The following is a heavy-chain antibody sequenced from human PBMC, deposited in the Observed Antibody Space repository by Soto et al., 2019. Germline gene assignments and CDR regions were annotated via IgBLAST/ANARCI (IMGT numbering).Heavy chain of an antibody. J-gene: IGHJ4*02. CDR3: AYGKGRYSNYVLPSYYFDY. CDR2: ISYDGSNK. CDR1: GFTFSSYA. V-gene: IGHV3-30-3*01. Sequence: GGSLRLSCAASGFTFSSYAMHWVRQAPGKGLEWVAVISYDGSNKYYADSVKGRFTISRDNSKNTLYLQMNSLRAEDTAVYYCAYGKGRYSNYVLPSYYFDYWGQGTLVTVSS. D-gene: IGHD4-4*01.